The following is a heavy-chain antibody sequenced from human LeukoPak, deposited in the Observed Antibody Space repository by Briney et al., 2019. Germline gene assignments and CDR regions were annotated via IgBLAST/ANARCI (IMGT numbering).Heavy chain of an antibody. D-gene: IGHD2-2*01. CDR3: AKGLTAAHHLVFDY. CDR2: IRYDGSNK. V-gene: IGHV3-30*02. Sequence: PGGSLRLSCAASGFTFSSYGMHWVRQAPGKGLEWVAFIRYDGSNKYYADSVKGRFTISRDNSKNTLYLQMNSLRAEDTAVYYCAKGLTAAHHLVFDYWGQGTLVTVSS. CDR1: GFTFSSYG. J-gene: IGHJ4*02.